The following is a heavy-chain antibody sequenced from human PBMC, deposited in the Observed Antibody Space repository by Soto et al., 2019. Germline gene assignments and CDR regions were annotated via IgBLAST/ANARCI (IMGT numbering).Heavy chain of an antibody. D-gene: IGHD3-3*01. CDR1: GYTFTSYG. Sequence: ASVKVSCKASGYTFTSYGISWVRQAPGQGLEWMGWISAYNGNTNYAQKLQGRVTMTTDTSTSTAYMELRSLRSDDTAVYYCARTNYDFWSGYPGGFDYWGQGTLVTVSS. J-gene: IGHJ4*02. V-gene: IGHV1-18*01. CDR3: ARTNYDFWSGYPGGFDY. CDR2: ISAYNGNT.